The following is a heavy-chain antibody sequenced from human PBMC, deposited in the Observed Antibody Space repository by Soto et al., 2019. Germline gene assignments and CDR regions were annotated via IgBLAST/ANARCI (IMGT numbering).Heavy chain of an antibody. CDR3: ARDVSTGSSSLYLGAFEI. CDR2: INRDGSKK. J-gene: IGHJ3*02. D-gene: IGHD6-13*01. V-gene: IGHV3-7*05. Sequence: EVQLAESGGDLVQPGGSLRLSCAASGFTLSAYWMTWVRQAPGKGLEWVANINRDGSKKSYLDSVRGRFTISRDNVGTARDLQMDTLRADATAPYDCARDVSTGSSSLYLGAFEIWGQGTMVTGSS. CDR1: GFTLSAYW.